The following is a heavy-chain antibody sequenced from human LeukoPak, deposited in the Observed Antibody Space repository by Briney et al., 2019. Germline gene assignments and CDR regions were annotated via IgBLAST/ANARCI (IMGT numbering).Heavy chain of an antibody. D-gene: IGHD1-26*01. CDR1: GGSISNDGYY. V-gene: IGHV4-31*02. CDR2: IYYSGST. J-gene: IGHJ4*02. CDR3: ASYSGSYQRIDY. Sequence: SETLSLTCTVSGGSISNDGYYWSWIRQHPGKGLEWIGHIYYSGSTYCKPSLKSRVTISVDTSKNQFSLKLSSVTAADTAVYYCASYSGSYQRIDYWGQGTLVAVSS.